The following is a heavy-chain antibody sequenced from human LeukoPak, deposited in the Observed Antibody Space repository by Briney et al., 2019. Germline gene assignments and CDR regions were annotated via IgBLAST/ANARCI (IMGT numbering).Heavy chain of an antibody. Sequence: PGGSLRLSCAASGFTFSSYAMSWVRQAPGKGLEWVSAISGSGGSTYYAHSVKGRFTISRDNSKNTLYLQMNSLRAEDTAVYYCAKVISRYYYDSSGYYPGGAFDIWGQGTMVTVSS. CDR3: AKVISRYYYDSSGYYPGGAFDI. J-gene: IGHJ3*02. V-gene: IGHV3-23*01. CDR1: GFTFSSYA. CDR2: ISGSGGST. D-gene: IGHD3-22*01.